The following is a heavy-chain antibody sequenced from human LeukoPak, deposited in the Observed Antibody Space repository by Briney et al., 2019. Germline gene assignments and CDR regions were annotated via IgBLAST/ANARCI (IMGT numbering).Heavy chain of an antibody. CDR2: IHHSGNT. Sequence: SETLSLTCTVSGYSISSGYFWGWIRQPPGKGLEWIGNIHHSGNTYYSPSLKSRVTISVDTSKNQFSLRLSSVTAADTALYYCAREFDFWGQGTLVTVSS. CDR1: GYSISSGYF. CDR3: AREFDF. J-gene: IGHJ4*02. V-gene: IGHV4-38-2*02.